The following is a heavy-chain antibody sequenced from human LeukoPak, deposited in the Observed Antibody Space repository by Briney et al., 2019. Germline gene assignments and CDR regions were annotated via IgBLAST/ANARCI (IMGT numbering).Heavy chain of an antibody. CDR3: ASRSPHYGDYYIDY. J-gene: IGHJ4*02. V-gene: IGHV1-24*01. D-gene: IGHD4-17*01. CDR1: GYTLTEIS. Sequence: ASVKVSCKVSGYTLTEISIDWVRQAPGQGLEWMGGFDSEDGETFYAQKFPGRVTMTADTSTDTAYMELSSLRAEDTAVYFCASRSPHYGDYYIDYWGQGTLVTVSS. CDR2: FDSEDGET.